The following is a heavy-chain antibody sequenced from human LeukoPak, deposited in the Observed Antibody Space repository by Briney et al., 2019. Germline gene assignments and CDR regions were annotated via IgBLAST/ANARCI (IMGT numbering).Heavy chain of an antibody. Sequence: GGSLRLSCAASGFTFSSYGMHWVRQAPGKGLEWVSVIYSGGSTYYADSVKGRFTISRDNSKNTLYLQMNSLRAEDSAVYYCARDHYVDSSGYYYDYWGQGTLVTVSS. J-gene: IGHJ4*02. CDR2: IYSGGST. V-gene: IGHV3-66*01. CDR1: GFTFSSYG. CDR3: ARDHYVDSSGYYYDY. D-gene: IGHD3-22*01.